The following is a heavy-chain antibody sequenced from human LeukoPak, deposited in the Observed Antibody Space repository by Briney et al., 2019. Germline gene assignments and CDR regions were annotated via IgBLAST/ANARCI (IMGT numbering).Heavy chain of an antibody. Sequence: SVKVSCKASGGTFSSYAISWVRQAPGQGLEWMGGIIPIFGTANYAQKFQGRVTITADKSTSTAYMELSSLRSEDTAVYYCASSGSALTVSYYYYYMDVWGKGTTVTVSS. CDR3: ASSGSALTVSYYYYYMDV. J-gene: IGHJ6*03. CDR1: GGTFSSYA. V-gene: IGHV1-69*06. D-gene: IGHD6-19*01. CDR2: IIPIFGTA.